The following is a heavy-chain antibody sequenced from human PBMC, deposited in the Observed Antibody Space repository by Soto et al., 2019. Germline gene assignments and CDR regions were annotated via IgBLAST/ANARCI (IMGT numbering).Heavy chain of an antibody. D-gene: IGHD3-22*01. Sequence: ASVKVCCKAFGYTFTTYTVHWVRQAPGQRLEWMGWINADNANTKYSQKFQGRVTVTRDTSASTAYMELSSLRFEDTAVYYCATYYYDSSGYYLPGYWGQGTLVTVSS. V-gene: IGHV1-3*01. CDR2: INADNANT. J-gene: IGHJ4*02. CDR1: GYTFTTYT. CDR3: ATYYYDSSGYYLPGY.